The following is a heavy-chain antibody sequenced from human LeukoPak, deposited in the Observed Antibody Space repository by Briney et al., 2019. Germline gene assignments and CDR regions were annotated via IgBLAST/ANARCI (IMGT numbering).Heavy chain of an antibody. CDR2: IWYDGSDK. D-gene: IGHD4-23*01. J-gene: IGHJ4*02. Sequence: GGSLRLSCAASGFTFSDSGMHWVRQASGKGLEWVAIIWYDGSDKYYAESVKGRFTISRDNSKNTLYLQMNSLRAEDTAVYYCAKGGITPDYWGQGTLVAVSA. CDR3: AKGGITPDY. CDR1: GFTFSDSG. V-gene: IGHV3-33*06.